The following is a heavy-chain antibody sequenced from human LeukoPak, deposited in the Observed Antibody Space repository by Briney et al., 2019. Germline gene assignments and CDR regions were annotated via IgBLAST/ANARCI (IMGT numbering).Heavy chain of an antibody. CDR1: GYTFTSYA. CDR2: INTNTGNP. CDR3: ARWGDDFWSGPFDY. D-gene: IGHD3-3*01. V-gene: IGHV7-4-1*02. J-gene: IGHJ4*02. Sequence: ASVKVSCKASGYTFTSYAMNWVRQAPGQGLEWMGWINTNTGNPTYAQGFTERFVFSLDTSVSTAYLQISSLKAEDTAVYYCARWGDDFWSGPFDYWGQGTLVTVSS.